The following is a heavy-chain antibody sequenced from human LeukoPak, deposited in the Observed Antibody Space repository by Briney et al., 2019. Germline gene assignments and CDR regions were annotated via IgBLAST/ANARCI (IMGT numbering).Heavy chain of an antibody. CDR2: ISRSSTYI. CDR3: ARTQYCSSTSCYMGDAFDI. CDR1: GFTFSSYS. J-gene: IGHJ3*02. D-gene: IGHD2-2*02. Sequence: PGGSLRLSCAASGFTFSSYSMDWVRQAPGKGLEWVSSISRSSTYIYYADSVKGRFTISRDNAKNSLYLQMSSLRAEDTAVYYCARTQYCSSTSCYMGDAFDIWGQGTMVTVSS. V-gene: IGHV3-21*01.